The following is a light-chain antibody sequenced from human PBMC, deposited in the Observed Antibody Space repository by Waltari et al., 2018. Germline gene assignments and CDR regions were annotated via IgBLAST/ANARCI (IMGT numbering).Light chain of an antibody. J-gene: IGKJ4*01. CDR3: QHYHGWPLT. CDR2: GAS. V-gene: IGKV3-15*01. Sequence: EIVMTQSPATLSVSPGEGATLSCRASQSVGDSLAWYQQKPDQAPRLLIYGASTRATAIPARFSGSGSGTEFTLTISSLQSEDFAVYYCQHYHGWPLTFGGGTRVEIK. CDR1: QSVGDS.